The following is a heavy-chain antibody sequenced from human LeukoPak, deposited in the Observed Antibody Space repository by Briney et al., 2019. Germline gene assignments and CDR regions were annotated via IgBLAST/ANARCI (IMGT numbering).Heavy chain of an antibody. V-gene: IGHV3-30*02. CDR1: GFIFSKHG. J-gene: IGHJ4*02. D-gene: IGHD6-19*01. Sequence: GGSLRLSCATSGFIFSKHGMHWVRQVPGKGLEWVAFIEHDGSREYVDSVKGRFTVSRDNTKTSLYLQMSSLRAEDTAVYYCVRLMGITVAGYKYYFDDWGQGILVTVSS. CDR3: VRLMGITVAGYKYYFDD. CDR2: IEHDGSRE.